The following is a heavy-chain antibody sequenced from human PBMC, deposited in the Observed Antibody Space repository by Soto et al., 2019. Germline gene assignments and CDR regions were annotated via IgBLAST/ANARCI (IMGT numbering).Heavy chain of an antibody. V-gene: IGHV3-30-3*01. CDR1: GFTFSRYA. CDR3: ARPLWRDDYNWRYFAP. CDR2: ISYDGSNK. D-gene: IGHD4-4*01. J-gene: IGHJ2*01. Sequence: QVQLVESGGGVVQPGRSLRLSCAASGFTFSRYAMHWVRQAPGTGLEWVAVISYDGSNKFYADSVKGRFTISRDNSKNSLYRQMNSLRAEDTAVYYCARPLWRDDYNWRYFAPWGRGTLVPVSS.